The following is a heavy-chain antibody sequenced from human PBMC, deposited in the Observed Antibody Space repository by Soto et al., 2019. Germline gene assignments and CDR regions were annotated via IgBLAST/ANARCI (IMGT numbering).Heavy chain of an antibody. CDR2: IIPILGIA. Sequence: QVQLVQSGAEVKKPGSSVKVSCKASGGTFSSYTISWVRQAPGQGLEWMGRIIPILGIANYAQKFQGRVTITADKSTSTAYMELSSLRSEYTAVYYCARVLCSGGSCSYSTDAFDIWGQGTMVTVSS. J-gene: IGHJ3*02. CDR1: GGTFSSYT. D-gene: IGHD2-15*01. CDR3: ARVLCSGGSCSYSTDAFDI. V-gene: IGHV1-69*02.